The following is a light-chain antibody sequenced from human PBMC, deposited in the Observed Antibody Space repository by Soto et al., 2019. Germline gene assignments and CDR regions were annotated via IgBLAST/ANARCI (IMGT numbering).Light chain of an antibody. CDR3: FSFTTDWTHV. J-gene: IGLJ1*01. CDR1: SSDVGAYNY. CDR2: EVS. Sequence: QSALTQPASVSGSPGQSITISCTGTSSDVGAYNYVSWFQQHPGKAPTLTISEVSNRPSGVSNRFSGSKSGNAASLTISGLQAEDEADYFCFSFTTDWTHVFGAGTKVTAL. V-gene: IGLV2-14*01.